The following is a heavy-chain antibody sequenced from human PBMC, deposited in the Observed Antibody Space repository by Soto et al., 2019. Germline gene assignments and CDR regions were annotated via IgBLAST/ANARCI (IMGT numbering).Heavy chain of an antibody. V-gene: IGHV3-21*01. Sequence: EVQLVESGGGLVKPGGSLRLSCAASGFTFSSYSMNWVRQAPGKGLEWVSSISSSSSYIYYADSVKGRFTISRDNAKNSLYLQMNSLRAEDTAVYYCARDTALWFGRDRETTINWFDPWGQGTLVTVSS. J-gene: IGHJ5*02. CDR3: ARDTALWFGRDRETTINWFDP. CDR1: GFTFSSYS. D-gene: IGHD3-10*01. CDR2: ISSSSSYI.